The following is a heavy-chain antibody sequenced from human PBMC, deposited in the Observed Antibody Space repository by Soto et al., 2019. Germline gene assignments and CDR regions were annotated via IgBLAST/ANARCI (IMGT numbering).Heavy chain of an antibody. D-gene: IGHD6-19*01. Sequence: EVQLVESGGGLVQPGGSLRLSCAASGFTFRSYWIHWVRQAPGKGLVWVSRINSDGSTTNYADSVKGRFTISRDNAKNTVYLQMNSLRAEDTAVYYCARGGFKQWLLDYWGQGTLVTVSS. CDR3: ARGGFKQWLLDY. CDR1: GFTFRSYW. V-gene: IGHV3-74*01. J-gene: IGHJ4*02. CDR2: INSDGSTT.